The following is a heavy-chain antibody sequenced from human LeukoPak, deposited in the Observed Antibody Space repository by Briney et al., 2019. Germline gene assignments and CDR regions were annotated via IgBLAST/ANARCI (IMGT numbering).Heavy chain of an antibody. V-gene: IGHV1-2*02. D-gene: IGHD3-16*02. Sequence: GASVKVSCKASGYTFTGYYMHWGRQGPGQGLEWMGWINPKSGGTNYAQKFQGRVTMTRDTAISTAYMELSRLRSDDTAVYYCERGTDYDYVWGSYRTFDYWGQGTLVTVSS. J-gene: IGHJ4*02. CDR2: INPKSGGT. CDR3: ERGTDYDYVWGSYRTFDY. CDR1: GYTFTGYY.